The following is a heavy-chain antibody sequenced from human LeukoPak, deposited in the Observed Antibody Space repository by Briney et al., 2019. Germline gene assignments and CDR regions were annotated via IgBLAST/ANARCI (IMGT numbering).Heavy chain of an antibody. Sequence: SETLSLTCTVSGYSISSGYYWGWIRQPPGKGLEWIGSIYHSGSTHYNPSLKSRVTISVDTSKNQFSLKLSSVTAADTAVYYCARDKYGDLDYWGQGTLVTVSS. V-gene: IGHV4-38-2*02. CDR2: IYHSGST. CDR1: GYSISSGYY. D-gene: IGHD4-17*01. CDR3: ARDKYGDLDY. J-gene: IGHJ4*02.